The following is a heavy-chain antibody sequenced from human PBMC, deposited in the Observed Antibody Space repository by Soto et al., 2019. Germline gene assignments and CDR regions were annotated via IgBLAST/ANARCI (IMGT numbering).Heavy chain of an antibody. CDR1: GFTFSSYS. V-gene: IGHV3-21*01. Sequence: GGSLRLSCAASGFTFSSYSMNWVRQAPGKGLEWVSSISSSSSYIYYADSVKGRFTISRDNAKNSLYLQMNSPRAEDTAVYYCARGGAETYYDFWSGYAKINYYYYYYMDVWGKGTTVTVS. J-gene: IGHJ6*03. CDR2: ISSSSSYI. D-gene: IGHD3-3*01. CDR3: ARGGAETYYDFWSGYAKINYYYYYYMDV.